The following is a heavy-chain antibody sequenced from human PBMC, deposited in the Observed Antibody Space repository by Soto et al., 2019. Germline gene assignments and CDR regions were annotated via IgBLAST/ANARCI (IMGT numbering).Heavy chain of an antibody. CDR1: GYTFTSYG. D-gene: IGHD3-16*01. J-gene: IGHJ6*02. V-gene: IGHV1-18*01. CDR2: ISAYNDYT. CDR3: ARGGYYDKVWGKMNYYGLDV. Sequence: ASVKVSCKASGYTFTSYGISWVRQAPGQGLEWMGWISAYNDYTNYAQKLQGRVTMTTDTSTSTVYMELRSLRSDDTAVYYCARGGYYDKVWGKMNYYGLDVWGQGTTVTV.